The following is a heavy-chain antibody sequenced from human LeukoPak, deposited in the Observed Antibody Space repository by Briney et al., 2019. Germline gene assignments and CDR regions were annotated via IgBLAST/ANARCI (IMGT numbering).Heavy chain of an antibody. CDR2: INPSGGST. Sequence: GASVKVSCKASGYTFTSYYMHWVRQAPGRGLEWMGIINPSGGSTSYAQKFQGRVTMTRDTSTSTVYMELSSLRSEDTAVYYCARDSVVVVPAAMEGYYYYYYGMDVWGQGTTVTVSS. CDR1: GYTFTSYY. D-gene: IGHD2-2*01. J-gene: IGHJ6*02. V-gene: IGHV1-46*01. CDR3: ARDSVVVVPAAMEGYYYYYYGMDV.